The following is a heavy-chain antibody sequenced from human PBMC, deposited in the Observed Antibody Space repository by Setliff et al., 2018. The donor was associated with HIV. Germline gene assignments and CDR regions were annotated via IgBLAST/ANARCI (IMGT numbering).Heavy chain of an antibody. CDR3: AREWVLAATGTGIDP. J-gene: IGHJ5*02. Sequence: SETLSLTCTVSGGSISSGRNYWSWIRQTAGKGLEWIGRIYTSGSTNYNPSLKSRVTISVDTSKNQFSLKLSSVTAADTAVYYCAREWVLAATGTGIDPWGQGTLVTVSS. V-gene: IGHV4-61*02. D-gene: IGHD6-13*01. CDR2: IYTSGST. CDR1: GGSISSGRNY.